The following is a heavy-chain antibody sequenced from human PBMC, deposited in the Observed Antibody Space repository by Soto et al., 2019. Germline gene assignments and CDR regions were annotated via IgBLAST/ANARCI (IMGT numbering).Heavy chain of an antibody. CDR2: IYYSGST. Sequence: SETLSLTCTVSGGSISSYYWSWIRQPPGKGLEWIGYIYYSGSTNYNPSLKSRVTMSVDTSKNQFSLRLSSVTAADTAIYYCATRITVFGLLIPPFDPWGQGTQVTVSS. CDR3: ATRITVFGLLIPPFDP. D-gene: IGHD3-3*01. CDR1: GGSISSYY. J-gene: IGHJ5*02. V-gene: IGHV4-59*03.